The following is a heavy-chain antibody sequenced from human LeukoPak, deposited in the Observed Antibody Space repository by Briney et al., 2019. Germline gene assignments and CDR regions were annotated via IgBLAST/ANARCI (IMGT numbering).Heavy chain of an antibody. CDR2: ITGNNGNT. CDR3: ARDALAARLNYYYMDV. Sequence: GASVKVSCKASGYTITNYGISWVRQAPGQGLEWMAWITGNNGNTNPAQKFQGRVTMTRDTSTSTVYMELSSLRSEDTAVYYCARDALAARLNYYYMDVWGKGTTVTVSS. CDR1: GYTITNYG. D-gene: IGHD6-6*01. J-gene: IGHJ6*03. V-gene: IGHV1-18*01.